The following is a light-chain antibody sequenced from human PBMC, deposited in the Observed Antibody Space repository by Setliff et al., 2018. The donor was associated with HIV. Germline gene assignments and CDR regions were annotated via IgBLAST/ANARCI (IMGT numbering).Light chain of an antibody. Sequence: QSALAQPASVSGSPGQSITISCTGTSSDVGGYNYVSWYQQHPGKAPKLMISEVSNRPSGVSNRFSGSKSGSTASLTISGLQAEDEADYYCTSYTCSTTLWVFGGGTKVTVL. V-gene: IGLV2-14*01. CDR1: SSDVGGYNY. J-gene: IGLJ3*02. CDR3: TSYTCSTTLWV. CDR2: EVS.